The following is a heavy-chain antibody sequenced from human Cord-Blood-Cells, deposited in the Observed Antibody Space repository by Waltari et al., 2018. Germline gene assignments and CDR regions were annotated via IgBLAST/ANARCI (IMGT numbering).Heavy chain of an antibody. D-gene: IGHD2-15*01. J-gene: IGHJ4*02. CDR2: IYYSVRT. Sequence: QLQLQESGPGLVKPSETLSLTCTVSGGSISSSSYYWGWIRQPPGKGLEWIGCIYYSVRTYYNPALKSRVTISVDTSKNQFSLKLSSVTAADTAVYYCARGGDCSGGSCYSSFDYWGQGTLVTVSS. V-gene: IGHV4-39*07. CDR3: ARGGDCSGGSCYSSFDY. CDR1: GGSISSSSYY.